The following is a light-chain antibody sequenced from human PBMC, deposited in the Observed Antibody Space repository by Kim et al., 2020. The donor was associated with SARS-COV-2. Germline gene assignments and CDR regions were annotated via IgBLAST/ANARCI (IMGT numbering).Light chain of an antibody. CDR2: GAS. CDR3: HQYGASPPDS. CDR1: QSVSSTF. Sequence: EIVLTQSPATLSLSPGERATLSCRASQSVSSTFLAWYQHKPGQAPRLLTYGASSRATGIPDRFSGSGSGTDFTLTISRLEPEDFAVYFCHQYGASPPDSFGQGTKLEI. V-gene: IGKV3-20*01. J-gene: IGKJ2*03.